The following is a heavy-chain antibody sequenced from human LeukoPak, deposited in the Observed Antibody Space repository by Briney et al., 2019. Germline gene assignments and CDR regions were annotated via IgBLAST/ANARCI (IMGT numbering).Heavy chain of an antibody. Sequence: SVKVSCKASGGTFSSYAISWVRQARGQGLEWMGRIIPIFGIANYAQKFQGRVTITADKSTSTAYMELSSLRSEDTAVYYCARDWLDYGGGFDYWGQGTLVTVSS. J-gene: IGHJ4*02. CDR1: GGTFSSYA. CDR2: IIPIFGIA. V-gene: IGHV1-69*04. CDR3: ARDWLDYGGGFDY. D-gene: IGHD4-23*01.